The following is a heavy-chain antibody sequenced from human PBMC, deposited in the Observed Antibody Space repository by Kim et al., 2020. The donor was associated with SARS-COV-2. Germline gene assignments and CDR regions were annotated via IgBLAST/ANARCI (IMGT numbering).Heavy chain of an antibody. J-gene: IGHJ6*02. D-gene: IGHD3-3*01. V-gene: IGHV3-11*01. CDR3: ARENSHITIFGVVTRIGMDV. CDR1: GFTFSDYY. Sequence: GGSQRLSCAASGFTFSDYYMSWIRQAPGKGLEWVSYISSSGSTIYYADSVKGRFTISRDNAKNSLYLQMNSLRAEDTAVYYCARENSHITIFGVVTRIGMDVWGQGTTVTVSS. CDR2: ISSSGSTI.